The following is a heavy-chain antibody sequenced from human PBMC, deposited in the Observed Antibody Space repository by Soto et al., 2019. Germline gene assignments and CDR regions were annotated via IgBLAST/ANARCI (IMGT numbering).Heavy chain of an antibody. CDR1: GGSISSGGYY. CDR3: ARETEMDYGDYVDAFDI. Sequence: QVQLQESGPGLVKPSQTLSLTCTVSGGSISSGGYYWSWIRQHPGKVLEWIGYIYYSGSTYYNPSLKSRVTISVDTSKNQFSLKLSSVTAADTAVYYCARETEMDYGDYVDAFDIWGQGTMVTVSS. J-gene: IGHJ3*02. D-gene: IGHD4-17*01. CDR2: IYYSGST. V-gene: IGHV4-31*03.